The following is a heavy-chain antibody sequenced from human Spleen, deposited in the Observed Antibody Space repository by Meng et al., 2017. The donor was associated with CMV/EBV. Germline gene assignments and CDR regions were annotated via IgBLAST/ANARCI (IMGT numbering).Heavy chain of an antibody. CDR3: ARYPQQEYQLLYLAEPGDWFDP. CDR2: IYYSGST. CDR1: GGSISSGDYY. Sequence: SETLSLTCTVSGGSISSGDYYWSWIRQPPGKGLEWIGYIYYSGSTYYNPSLKSRVTISVDTSKNQFSLKLSSVTAADTAVYYCARYPQQEYQLLYLAEPGDWFDPWGQGTLVTVSS. D-gene: IGHD2-2*02. V-gene: IGHV4-30-4*08. J-gene: IGHJ5*02.